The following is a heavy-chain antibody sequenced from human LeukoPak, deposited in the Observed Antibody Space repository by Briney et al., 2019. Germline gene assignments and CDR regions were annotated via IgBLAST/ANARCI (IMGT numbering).Heavy chain of an antibody. CDR2: ISGSGGST. J-gene: IGHJ4*02. D-gene: IGHD4/OR15-4a*01. Sequence: GGSLRLSCAASGFTFSSYAMTWVRQAPGKGLEWVSVISGSGGSTYYADSVKGRFTISRDDSKNTLYLQMNSLRAEDTAVYYCAKDEYGPEYWGQGTLVTVSS. V-gene: IGHV3-23*01. CDR1: GFTFSSYA. CDR3: AKDEYGPEY.